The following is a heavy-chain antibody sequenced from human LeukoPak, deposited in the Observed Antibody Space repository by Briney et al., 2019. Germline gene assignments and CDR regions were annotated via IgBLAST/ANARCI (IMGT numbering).Heavy chain of an antibody. CDR3: ARVGDGLNDAFDI. CDR2: INPNTGGT. V-gene: IGHV1-2*06. Sequence: AASVKVSCKASGYTFTGYYMNWVRQAPGQGLEWLGRINPNTGGTNFAQSFQGRVTMTRDTSITTAYMELSRLRSDDTAVYYCARVGDGLNDAFDIWGQGTMVTVSS. CDR1: GYTFTGYY. D-gene: IGHD5-24*01. J-gene: IGHJ3*02.